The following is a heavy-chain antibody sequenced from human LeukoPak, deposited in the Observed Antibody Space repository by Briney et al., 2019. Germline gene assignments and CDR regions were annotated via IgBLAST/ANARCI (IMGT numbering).Heavy chain of an antibody. CDR1: GFTFSSYG. J-gene: IGHJ4*02. D-gene: IGHD6-13*01. V-gene: IGHV3-30*02. CDR3: ARDSSSWQFDY. Sequence: GGSLRLSCAASGFTFSSYGMHWVRQAPGKGLEWVAFIQYDGSNKYYADSVKGRFTISRDNSKNTLYLQMNSLRAEDTAVYYCARDSSSWQFDYWGQGTLVTVSS. CDR2: IQYDGSNK.